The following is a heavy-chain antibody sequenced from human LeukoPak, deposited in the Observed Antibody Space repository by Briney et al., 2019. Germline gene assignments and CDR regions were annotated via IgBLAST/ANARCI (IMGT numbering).Heavy chain of an antibody. Sequence: GGSLRLSCAASGFTFSSYSMNWVRQAPGKGLEWVSSISSSNVYIYYADSVKGRFTISRDNSKNSLYLQMNSLRAEDTAVYYCARVVATITPLDAFDIWGQGTMVTVSS. D-gene: IGHD5-12*01. CDR1: GFTFSSYS. CDR3: ARVVATITPLDAFDI. CDR2: ISSSNVYI. V-gene: IGHV3-21*01. J-gene: IGHJ3*02.